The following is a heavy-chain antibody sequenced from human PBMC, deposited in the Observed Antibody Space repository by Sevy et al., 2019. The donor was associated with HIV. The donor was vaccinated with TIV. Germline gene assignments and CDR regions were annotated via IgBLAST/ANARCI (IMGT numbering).Heavy chain of an antibody. Sequence: GGSLRLSCAASGFTFSSYVMHWARQAPGEGLECVSAISSTGGNTYYIDSVKGRFTISRDNSKNTLYLQMDSLRVEDMAVYYCVRRGTAGSYDYWGQGALVTVSS. V-gene: IGHV3-64*02. CDR1: GFTFSSYV. CDR3: VRRGTAGSYDY. J-gene: IGHJ4*02. D-gene: IGHD1-26*01. CDR2: ISSTGGNT.